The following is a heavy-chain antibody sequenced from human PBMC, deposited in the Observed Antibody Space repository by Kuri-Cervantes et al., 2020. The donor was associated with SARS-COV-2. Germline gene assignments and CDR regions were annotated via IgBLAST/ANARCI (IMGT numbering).Heavy chain of an antibody. Sequence: GESLKISCAASGFTFSDYYMSWIRQAPGKGLEWVSYISSSGSTIYYADSVKGRFTTSRDNAKNSLYLQMNSLRAEDTAVYYCARGVVPAAIRYYYYYYYMDVWGKGTTVTVSS. CDR1: GFTFSDYY. CDR3: ARGVVPAAIRYYYYYYYMDV. V-gene: IGHV3-11*04. CDR2: ISSSGSTI. J-gene: IGHJ6*03. D-gene: IGHD2-2*02.